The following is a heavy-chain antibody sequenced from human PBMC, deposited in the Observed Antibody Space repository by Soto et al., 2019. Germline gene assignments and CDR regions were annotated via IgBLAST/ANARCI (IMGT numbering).Heavy chain of an antibody. Sequence: QVQLVQSGAELKKPGASVNISCTASGFTFSDNLINWVRQVPGQGLAGMGWLNPDTGNTRYSETFQGRVTNCRHPSVSIHYLAMSGLENEDTALYFCARDIQSVRPRAHDAFDVWGQGPIINVSS. CDR2: LNPDTGNT. D-gene: IGHD5-18*01. CDR3: ARDIQSVRPRAHDAFDV. CDR1: GFTFSDNL. V-gene: IGHV1-3*01. J-gene: IGHJ3*01.